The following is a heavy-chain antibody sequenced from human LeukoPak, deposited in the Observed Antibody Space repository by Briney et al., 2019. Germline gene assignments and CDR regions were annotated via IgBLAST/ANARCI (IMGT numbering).Heavy chain of an antibody. CDR3: AREGRQQLATNAFDI. D-gene: IGHD6-13*01. CDR1: GFTFSSYS. Sequence: GGSLRLSCAASGFTFSSYSMNWVRQAPGKGLEWVSSISSSSSTIYYADSVKGRFTISRDNAKNSLYLQMNSLRAEDTAVYYCAREGRQQLATNAFDIWGQGTMVTVSS. CDR2: ISSSSSTI. J-gene: IGHJ3*02. V-gene: IGHV3-48*01.